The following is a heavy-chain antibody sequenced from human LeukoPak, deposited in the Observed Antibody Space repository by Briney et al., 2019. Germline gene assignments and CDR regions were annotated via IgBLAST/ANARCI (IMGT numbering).Heavy chain of an antibody. J-gene: IGHJ4*02. D-gene: IGHD4-17*01. Sequence: SETLSLTCTVSGASISSYYWSWLRQPPGKGLEWLGYIYYSGSTNYNPSLKSRVTISVDTSKNQFSLKLSFVTAADTAVYYCARRDYGDSMWDYWGQGTLVTVSS. CDR1: GASISSYY. CDR2: IYYSGST. CDR3: ARRDYGDSMWDY. V-gene: IGHV4-59*08.